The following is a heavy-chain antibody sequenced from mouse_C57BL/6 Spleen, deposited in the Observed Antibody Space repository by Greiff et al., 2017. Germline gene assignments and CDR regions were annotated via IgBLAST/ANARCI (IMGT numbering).Heavy chain of an antibody. Sequence: VQLQQSGAELVRPGASVKLSCTASGFNIKDDYMHWVKQRPEQGLEWIGWIDPENGDTEYASKFQGKATITADTSSNTAYLQLSSLTSEDTAVYYCTVWLSYYAMDYWGQGTSVTVSS. CDR3: TVWLSYYAMDY. D-gene: IGHD2-2*01. V-gene: IGHV14-4*01. J-gene: IGHJ4*01. CDR2: IDPENGDT. CDR1: GFNIKDDY.